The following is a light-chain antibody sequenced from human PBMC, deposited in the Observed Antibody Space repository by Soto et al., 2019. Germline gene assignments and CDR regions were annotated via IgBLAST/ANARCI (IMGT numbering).Light chain of an antibody. V-gene: IGKV3-20*01. CDR3: QQYGSSPLT. CDR1: QSVTSSY. CDR2: GAS. Sequence: EIVLTQSPGTLSLSPGERATLSCRASQSVTSSYLAWYQQKPGQAPRLLIYGASSRATGIPDRFSGSGSGTDFXLXXXRLEPEDFAVYYCQQYGSSPLTFGGGTKVEIK. J-gene: IGKJ4*01.